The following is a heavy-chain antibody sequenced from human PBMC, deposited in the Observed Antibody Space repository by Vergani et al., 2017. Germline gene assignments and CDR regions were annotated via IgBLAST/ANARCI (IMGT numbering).Heavy chain of an antibody. CDR2: MDYSGST. CDR3: ASKRGACRAAYCHSYDS. V-gene: IGHV4-39*01. CDR1: GDSVISTDYH. Sequence: QVQLQESGPGLVKPSETLSLTCTVSGDSVISTDYHWGWIRQPPGKGLEWIGSMDYSGSTSYNPSLESRISISFETPKNQFSLRLTSVTAADTAVYYCASKRGACRAAYCHSYDSWGQGTLVTVSS. D-gene: IGHD2-15*01. J-gene: IGHJ4*02.